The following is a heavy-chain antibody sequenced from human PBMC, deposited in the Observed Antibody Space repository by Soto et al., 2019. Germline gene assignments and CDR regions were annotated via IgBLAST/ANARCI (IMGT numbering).Heavy chain of an antibody. J-gene: IGHJ4*02. CDR1: GFTFSSYA. Sequence: GGSLRLSCAASGFTFSSYAMSWVRQAPGKGLEWVSAIGGSGGSTYYADSVKGRFTISRDNSKNTLYLQMNSLRAEDTAVYYCAKTSGFGTGPTDYWGQGTLVTVSS. CDR2: IGGSGGST. D-gene: IGHD1-1*01. V-gene: IGHV3-23*01. CDR3: AKTSGFGTGPTDY.